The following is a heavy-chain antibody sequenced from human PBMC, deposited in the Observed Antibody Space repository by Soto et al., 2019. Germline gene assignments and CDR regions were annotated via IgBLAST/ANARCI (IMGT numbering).Heavy chain of an antibody. CDR1: GFTFSTYW. Sequence: GSLRLSCAASGFTFSTYWVAWVRQAPGKGLEWVANIKQDGSERYYVDSVKGRFTISRDNAKSSLYLQMNSLRAEDTAVYYCARDYGTSDYWGQGTLVTVSS. V-gene: IGHV3-7*01. CDR3: ARDYGTSDY. D-gene: IGHD1-1*01. CDR2: IKQDGSER. J-gene: IGHJ4*02.